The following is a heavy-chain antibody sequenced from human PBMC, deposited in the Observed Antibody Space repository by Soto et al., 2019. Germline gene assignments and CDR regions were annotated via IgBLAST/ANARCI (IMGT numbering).Heavy chain of an antibody. Sequence: EVQLLESGGALVQPGGSLRLSCAASGFTFSNHAMNWVRQAPGKGREWVSTISYSGSTYYADSVKGRFTISRDNSKNALYLQMNSLRAEDTAVYYCARDPGGHYCTSTSCLYFFDHWGQGTLVIVSS. J-gene: IGHJ4*02. CDR3: ARDPGGHYCTSTSCLYFFDH. CDR2: ISYSGST. D-gene: IGHD2-2*01. CDR1: GFTFSNHA. V-gene: IGHV3-23*01.